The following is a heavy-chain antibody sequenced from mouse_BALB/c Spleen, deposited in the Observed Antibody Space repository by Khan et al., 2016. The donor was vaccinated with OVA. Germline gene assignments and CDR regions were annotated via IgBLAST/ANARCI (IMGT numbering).Heavy chain of an antibody. V-gene: IGHV2-9*02. CDR3: ARYYGNYGWYFDV. J-gene: IGHJ1*01. CDR2: IWTVGST. Sequence: QVQLKESGPGLVAPSHSLSITCTVSGFSLTSYGVHWVRQPPGKGLEWLGVIWTVGSTNYNSALMSRLSISKDNSKSQVFLKMNSLQTDDTAMYYCARYYGNYGWYFDVWGAGTTVTVSS. D-gene: IGHD2-1*01. CDR1: GFSLTSYG.